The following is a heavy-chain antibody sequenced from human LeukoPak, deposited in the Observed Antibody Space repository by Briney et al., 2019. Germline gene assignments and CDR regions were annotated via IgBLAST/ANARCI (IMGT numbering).Heavy chain of an antibody. J-gene: IGHJ4*02. V-gene: IGHV4-30-4*02. D-gene: IGHD6-13*01. CDR3: ARGESRVSICH. Sequence: PSETLSLTCTVSGGSISSGDYYWGWIRQPPGKGLEWIGYIYDSGSTYYNPSLKSRVTISVDTSKNQFSLKLSSVTAADTAVYYCARGESRVSICHWGQGTLVTVSS. CDR1: GGSISSGDYY. CDR2: IYDSGST.